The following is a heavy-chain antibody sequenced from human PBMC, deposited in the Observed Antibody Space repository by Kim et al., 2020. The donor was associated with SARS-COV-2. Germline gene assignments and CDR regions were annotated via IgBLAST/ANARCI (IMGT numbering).Heavy chain of an antibody. CDR3: ARGAGDTAMVMMDFDY. V-gene: IGHV4-31*03. Sequence: SETLSLTCTVSGGSISSGGYYWSWIRQHPGKGLEWIGYIYYSGSTYYNPSLKSRVTISVDTSKNQFSLKLSSVTAADTAVYYCARGAGDTAMVMMDFDYWGQGTLVTVSS. CDR2: IYYSGST. CDR1: GGSISSGGYY. D-gene: IGHD5-18*01. J-gene: IGHJ4*02.